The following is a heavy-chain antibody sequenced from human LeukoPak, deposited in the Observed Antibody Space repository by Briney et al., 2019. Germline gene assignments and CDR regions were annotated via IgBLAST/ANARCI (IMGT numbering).Heavy chain of an antibody. V-gene: IGHV1-18*01. Sequence: ASVKVSCKASGYTFTSYGISWVRQAPGQGLEWMGWISAYNGNTNYAQKLQGRVTMTTDTSTSTAYMELRSLRSDDTAVYYCARDTRGRGAYYYYYYMDVWGKGTTVTVSS. J-gene: IGHJ6*03. D-gene: IGHD5-24*01. CDR1: GYTFTSYG. CDR3: ARDTRGRGAYYYYYYMDV. CDR2: ISAYNGNT.